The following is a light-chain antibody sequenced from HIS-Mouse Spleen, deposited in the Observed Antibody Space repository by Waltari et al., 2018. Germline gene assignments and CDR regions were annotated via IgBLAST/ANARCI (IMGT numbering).Light chain of an antibody. CDR1: RRDVGGYHY. Sequence: QSALTPPPSASGSPGQSVPIPCTGTRRDVGGYHYVSWYQQHPGKAPKLMIYEVSKRPSGVPDRFSGSKSGNTASLTVSGLQAEDEADYYCSSYAGSNKVFGGGTKLTVL. CDR2: EVS. V-gene: IGLV2-8*01. CDR3: SSYAGSNKV. J-gene: IGLJ2*01.